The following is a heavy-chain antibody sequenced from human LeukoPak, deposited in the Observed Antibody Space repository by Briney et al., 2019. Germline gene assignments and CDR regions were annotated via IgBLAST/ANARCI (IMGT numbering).Heavy chain of an antibody. Sequence: GGSLRLSCAASGFTFSSYARQWVRQAPGKGLEWVAVISYDGSNKYYADSVQGRFTISRDNSKNTLYLQMNSLRAEDRAVYYCAKEISSGWTNDAFDIWGQGTMVTVSS. V-gene: IGHV3-30-3*01. CDR3: AKEISSGWTNDAFDI. CDR2: ISYDGSNK. D-gene: IGHD6-19*01. J-gene: IGHJ3*02. CDR1: GFTFSSYA.